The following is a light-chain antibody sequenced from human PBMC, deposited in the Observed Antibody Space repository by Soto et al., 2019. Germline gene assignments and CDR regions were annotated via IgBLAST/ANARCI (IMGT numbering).Light chain of an antibody. CDR3: QHYTYWPPIT. J-gene: IGKJ5*01. CDR2: AAS. CDR1: QSIGSN. V-gene: IGKV3-15*01. Sequence: ILMTQSPVTLSVSPGDRATLSCRASQSIGSNLAWYQQKPGQAPRLLIYAASTSATGLPGRFSGRGSGTGLKFTLIGWQPEDVAIYDYQHYTYWPPITFGQGTRLEIK.